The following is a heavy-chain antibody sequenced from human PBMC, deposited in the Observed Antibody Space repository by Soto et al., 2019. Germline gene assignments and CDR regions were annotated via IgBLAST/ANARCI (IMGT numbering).Heavy chain of an antibody. CDR2: IRSKANSYAT. Sequence: EVQLVESGGGLVQPGGSLKVSCAASGFTFSGSAMHWVRQASGKGLEWVGRIRSKANSYATAYAVSVKGRFTISRDDSRNTAYLQMNSLKTEDTAVYYCARGVYEFWSGHPEGPDYWGQGTVVTVSS. V-gene: IGHV3-73*02. CDR1: GFTFSGSA. J-gene: IGHJ4*02. D-gene: IGHD3-3*01. CDR3: ARGVYEFWSGHPEGPDY.